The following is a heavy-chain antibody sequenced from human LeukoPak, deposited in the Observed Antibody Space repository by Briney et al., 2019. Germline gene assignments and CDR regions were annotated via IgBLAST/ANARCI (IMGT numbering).Heavy chain of an antibody. CDR2: INSDGSST. V-gene: IGHV3-74*01. CDR3: AGLAAAAGPWYLGY. Sequence: GGSLRLSCAASGFTFSSYWMHWVRQAPGKGLVWVSRINSDGSSTSYADSVKGRFTISRDNAKNTLYLQMNSLRAEDTAVYYCAGLAAAAGPWYLGYWGQGTLVTVSS. CDR1: GFTFSSYW. J-gene: IGHJ4*02. D-gene: IGHD6-13*01.